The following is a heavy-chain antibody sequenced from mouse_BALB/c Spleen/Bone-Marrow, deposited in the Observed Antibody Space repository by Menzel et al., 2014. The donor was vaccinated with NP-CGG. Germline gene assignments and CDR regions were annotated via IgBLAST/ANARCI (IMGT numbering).Heavy chain of an antibody. Sequence: EVQRVESGGGLVQPGGSMKLSCVASGFTFSNYWMNWVRQSPEKGLEWVAEIRLKSNDYATHYAESVKGGFTISRDDSKSSVYLQMNNLRAEDTGIYYCTRPGYGIRYWYFDVWGAGTTVTVSS. J-gene: IGHJ1*01. CDR3: TRPGYGIRYWYFDV. D-gene: IGHD1-1*01. V-gene: IGHV6-6*02. CDR2: IRLKSNDYAT. CDR1: GFTFSNYW.